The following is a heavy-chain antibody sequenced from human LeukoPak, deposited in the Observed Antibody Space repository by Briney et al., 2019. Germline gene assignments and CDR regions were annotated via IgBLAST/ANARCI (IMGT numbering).Heavy chain of an antibody. CDR2: IYTGGST. J-gene: IGHJ6*04. D-gene: IGHD2-2*01. Sequence: GGSLRLSCAASGFIVSSNYMSWVRQAPGKGLEWVSVIYTGGSTYYADSVKGRFTISRDNSKNTVYLQMCSLRAEDTAVYYCAKEGDCSTTSCLTGGLDVWGKGTTVTVSS. CDR3: AKEGDCSTTSCLTGGLDV. CDR1: GFIVSSNY. V-gene: IGHV3-53*01.